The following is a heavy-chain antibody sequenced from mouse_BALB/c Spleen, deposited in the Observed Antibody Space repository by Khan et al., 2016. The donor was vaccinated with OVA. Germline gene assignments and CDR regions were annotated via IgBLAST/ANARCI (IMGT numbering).Heavy chain of an antibody. J-gene: IGHJ2*01. Sequence: EVELVESGGGLVQPGGSRKLSCAASGFTFSRFGMHWVRQAPEKGLEWVAYISSGSSSIYYADTVKGRFTISRDNPKNTLFLQMTSLRSEDTAMYYCARDSNFDYWGQGTTLTVFS. V-gene: IGHV5-17*02. CDR1: GFTFSRFG. CDR3: ARDSNFDY. CDR2: ISSGSSSI.